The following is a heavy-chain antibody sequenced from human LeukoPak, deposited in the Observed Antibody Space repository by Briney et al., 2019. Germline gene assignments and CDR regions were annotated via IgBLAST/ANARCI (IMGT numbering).Heavy chain of an antibody. V-gene: IGHV4-59*01. CDR2: IYYSGST. Sequence: SETLSLTCTVSGGSISSYYWSWIRQPPGKGLEWIGYIYYSGSTNYNPSLKSRVTISVDTSKNQFSLKLSSVTAADTAVYYCARYSSGPQSPFYYYYMDVWGKGTTVTVSS. D-gene: IGHD6-19*01. J-gene: IGHJ6*03. CDR3: ARYSSGPQSPFYYYYMDV. CDR1: GGSISSYY.